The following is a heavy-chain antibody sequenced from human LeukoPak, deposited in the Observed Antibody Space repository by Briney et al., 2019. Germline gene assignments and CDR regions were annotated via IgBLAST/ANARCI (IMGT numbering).Heavy chain of an antibody. CDR3: ARRFGGAMAHFDY. J-gene: IGHJ4*02. D-gene: IGHD5-18*01. CDR2: IYYSGST. Sequence: SETLSLTCTVSGGSISSSGYYWGWIRQPPGKGLEWIGSIYYSGSTYYNPSLKSRVTISVDTSKNQFSLKLSSVTAADTAVYYCARRFGGAMAHFDYWGQGTLVTVSS. CDR1: GGSISSSGYY. V-gene: IGHV4-39*01.